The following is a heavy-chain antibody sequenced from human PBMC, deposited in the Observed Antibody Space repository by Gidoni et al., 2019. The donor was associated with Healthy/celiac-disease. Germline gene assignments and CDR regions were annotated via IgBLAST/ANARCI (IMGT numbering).Heavy chain of an antibody. CDR3: AREGEQYIQLWLRGAFDI. J-gene: IGHJ3*02. CDR1: GFTFSSYP. V-gene: IGHV3-30*04. D-gene: IGHD5-18*01. Sequence: QVQLVESGGGVVQPGRSLRLSCAASGFTFSSYPRHWVRQAPGKGLEWVAVISYDGSNKYYADSVKGRFTISRDNSKNTLYLQMNSLRAEDTAVYYCAREGEQYIQLWLRGAFDIWGQGTMVTVSS. CDR2: ISYDGSNK.